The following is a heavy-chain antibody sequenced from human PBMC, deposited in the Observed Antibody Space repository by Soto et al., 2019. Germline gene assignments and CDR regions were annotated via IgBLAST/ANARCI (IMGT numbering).Heavy chain of an antibody. CDR3: ARHGREYSSSSFRSHYYYYHGMDV. Sequence: SETLSLTCTVSGGSISSSSYYWGWIRQPPGKGLEWIGSIYYSGSTYYNPSLKSRVTISVDTSKNQFSLKLSSVTAADTAVYYCARHGREYSSSSFRSHYYYYHGMDVWGQGTTVTVSS. D-gene: IGHD6-6*01. CDR1: GGSISSSSYY. J-gene: IGHJ6*02. CDR2: IYYSGST. V-gene: IGHV4-39*01.